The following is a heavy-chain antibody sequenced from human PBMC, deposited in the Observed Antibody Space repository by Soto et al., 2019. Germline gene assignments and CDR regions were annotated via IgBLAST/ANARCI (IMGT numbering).Heavy chain of an antibody. Sequence: GSLRLSCAASGFTFSSYGMHWVRQAPGKGLEWVAVISYDGSNKYYADSVKGRFTISRDNSKNTLYLQMNSLRAEDTAVYYCAKDRKAMVYYFDYWGQGTLVTVSS. CDR3: AKDRKAMVYYFDY. D-gene: IGHD5-18*01. V-gene: IGHV3-30*18. CDR2: ISYDGSNK. J-gene: IGHJ4*02. CDR1: GFTFSSYG.